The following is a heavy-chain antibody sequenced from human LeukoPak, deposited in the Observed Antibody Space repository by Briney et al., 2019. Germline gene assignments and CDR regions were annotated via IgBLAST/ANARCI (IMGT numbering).Heavy chain of an antibody. CDR1: GGSISSYY. CDR3: ARVDDFWSGYWEY. V-gene: IGHV4-59*01. J-gene: IGHJ4*02. CDR2: IYYSGST. Sequence: SETLSLTCTVSGGSISSYYWSWIRQPPGKGLEWIGYIYYSGSTNYNPSLKSRVTISVDTSKNQFSLKLSSVTAADTAVYYCARVDDFWSGYWEYWGQGTLVTVSS. D-gene: IGHD3-3*01.